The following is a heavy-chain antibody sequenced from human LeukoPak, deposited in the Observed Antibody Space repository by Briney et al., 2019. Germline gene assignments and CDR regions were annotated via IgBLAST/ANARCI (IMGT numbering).Heavy chain of an antibody. V-gene: IGHV3-30*18. CDR1: GFTFSSYG. J-gene: IGHJ3*01. CDR3: AKDMEYYYDSSGYSL. Sequence: AGGSLRLSCAASGFTFSSYGMHWVRQAPGKGLEWVAVISYDGSNKYYADSVKGRFTISRDNSKNTLYLQMNSLRAEDTAVYYCAKDMEYYYDSSGYSLWGQGTMVTVSS. D-gene: IGHD3-22*01. CDR2: ISYDGSNK.